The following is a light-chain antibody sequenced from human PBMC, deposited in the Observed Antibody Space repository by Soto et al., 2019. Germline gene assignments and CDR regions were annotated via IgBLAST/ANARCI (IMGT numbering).Light chain of an antibody. CDR1: SSDVGGYDY. J-gene: IGLJ1*01. Sequence: QSALTQPASVSGSPGQSITISCTGTSSDVGGYDYVSWYQHHPGKAPKLMIYGVSNRPSGVSDRFSGSKSGNTPSLTISGLQAEDEADYYCSSYTNTATLDYVFGTATKLTVL. V-gene: IGLV2-14*01. CDR3: SSYTNTATLDYV. CDR2: GVS.